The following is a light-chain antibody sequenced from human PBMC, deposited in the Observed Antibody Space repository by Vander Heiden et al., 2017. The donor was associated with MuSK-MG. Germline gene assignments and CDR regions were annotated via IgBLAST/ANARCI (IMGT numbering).Light chain of an antibody. Sequence: IQLTQSPSSLSASVGDRVTITCRASQAISTYLAWYQQRPGKAPNLLIFGASTLQSGVPSRFSGSGSGTDFTLTISSLQPEDFATYYCQQLSTYPQTFGQGTKVEIK. V-gene: IGKV1-9*01. CDR3: QQLSTYPQT. J-gene: IGKJ1*01. CDR2: GAS. CDR1: QAISTY.